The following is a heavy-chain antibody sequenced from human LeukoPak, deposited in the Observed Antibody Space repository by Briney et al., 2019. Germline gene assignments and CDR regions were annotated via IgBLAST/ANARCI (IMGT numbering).Heavy chain of an antibody. V-gene: IGHV3-30*04. CDR1: GFTFSNFA. J-gene: IGHJ4*02. CDR3: ARDQGSGWPYYFDY. D-gene: IGHD6-19*01. Sequence: GGSLRLSCAASGFTFSNFAMHWVRQAPGKGLEWVAVISYDGSNRYYADSVKGRFTISRDNSNSMVYLQMNSLRPEDTAVYYCARDQGSGWPYYFDYWGQGTLVTVSS. CDR2: ISYDGSNR.